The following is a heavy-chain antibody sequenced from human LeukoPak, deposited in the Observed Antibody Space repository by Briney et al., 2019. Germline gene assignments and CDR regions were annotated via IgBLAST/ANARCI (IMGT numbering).Heavy chain of an antibody. CDR1: GGSFSGYY. Sequence: SETLSLTCAVYGGSFSGYYWSWIRQPPGKGLEWIGEINHSGSTNYNPSLKSRVTISVDTSKNQFSLKLSSVTAADTAVYYCARAIAAAGLDYWGQGTLVTVSS. J-gene: IGHJ4*02. V-gene: IGHV4-34*01. D-gene: IGHD6-13*01. CDR2: INHSGST. CDR3: ARAIAAAGLDY.